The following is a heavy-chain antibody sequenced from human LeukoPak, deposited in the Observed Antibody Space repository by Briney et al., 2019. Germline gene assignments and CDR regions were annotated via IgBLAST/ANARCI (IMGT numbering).Heavy chain of an antibody. CDR3: ARHRYSSSWYIDY. CDR2: IYYSGST. CDR1: GGSISGCY. Sequence: SETLSLTCTVSGGSISGCYWSWIRQPPGKGLEWIGYIYYSGSTNYNSSLKSRVTISLDTSKNQFSLKLNSVTAADTAVYYCARHRYSSSWYIDYWGQGTLVTVSS. V-gene: IGHV4-59*01. D-gene: IGHD6-13*01. J-gene: IGHJ4*02.